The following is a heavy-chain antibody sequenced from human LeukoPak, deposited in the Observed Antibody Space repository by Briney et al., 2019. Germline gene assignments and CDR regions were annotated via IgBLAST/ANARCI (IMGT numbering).Heavy chain of an antibody. J-gene: IGHJ4*02. CDR2: IYHSGST. D-gene: IGHD4-23*01. V-gene: IGHV4-30-2*01. CDR1: GGSISSSGYY. Sequence: SSETLSLTCTVSGGSISSSGYYWSWIRQPPGKGLEWIGYIYHSGSTYYNPSLKSRVTISVDRSKNQFSLKLSSVTAADTAVYYCARALNSFSTTVVTPYFDYWGQGTLVTVSS. CDR3: ARALNSFSTTVVTPYFDY.